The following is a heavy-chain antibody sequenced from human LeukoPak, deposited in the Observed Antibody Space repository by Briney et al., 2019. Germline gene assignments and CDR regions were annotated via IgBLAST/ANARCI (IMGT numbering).Heavy chain of an antibody. CDR3: ARLGYCSSTSCSNNWFDP. J-gene: IGHJ5*02. Sequence: PGGSLRLSCAASGFTFSSYAMSWVRQAPGKGLEWVSAISGSGGSTDYADSVKGRFTISRDNSKNTLYPQRNSLRAEDTAVYYCARLGYCSSTSCSNNWFDPWGQGTLVTVSS. D-gene: IGHD2-2*01. CDR2: ISGSGGST. V-gene: IGHV3-23*01. CDR1: GFTFSSYA.